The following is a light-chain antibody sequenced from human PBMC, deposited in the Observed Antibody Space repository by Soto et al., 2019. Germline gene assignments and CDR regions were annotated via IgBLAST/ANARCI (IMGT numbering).Light chain of an antibody. CDR3: QQSYSTPPT. CDR2: AAS. V-gene: IGKV1-39*01. Sequence: IQMTPSPSSLSASVGDRVTITCRASQSISSYLNWYQQKPGKAPKLLIYAASSLQSGVPSRFSGSGSGTDFTLTISSLQPEDFATYYCQQSYSTPPTFGGGTKVDIK. CDR1: QSISSY. J-gene: IGKJ4*01.